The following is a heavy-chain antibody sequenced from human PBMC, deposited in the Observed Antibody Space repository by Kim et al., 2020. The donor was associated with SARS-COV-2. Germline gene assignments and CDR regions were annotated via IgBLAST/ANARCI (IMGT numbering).Heavy chain of an antibody. CDR3: ASDHSSSWYLDYYYGMDV. CDR2: ISYDGSNK. J-gene: IGHJ6*02. Sequence: GGSLRLSCAASGFTFSSYAMHWVRQAPGKGLEWVAVISYDGSNKYYADSVKGRFTISRDNSKNTLYLQMNSLRAEDTAVYYCASDHSSSWYLDYYYGMDVWGQGTTVTVSS. D-gene: IGHD6-13*01. V-gene: IGHV3-30-3*01. CDR1: GFTFSSYA.